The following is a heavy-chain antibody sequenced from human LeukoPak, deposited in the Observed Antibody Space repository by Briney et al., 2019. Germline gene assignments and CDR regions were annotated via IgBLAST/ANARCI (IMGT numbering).Heavy chain of an antibody. V-gene: IGHV3-33*01. CDR1: GFTFTSYG. D-gene: IGHD5-18*01. Sequence: PGGSLRLSCAASGFTFTSYGMHWVRQAPGKGLEWVAVIWYDGGNKYYADSVKGRFTISRDNSKNTLYLQMNSLRADDTAVYYCARVRYSYGYGDYWGQGTLVTVSS. CDR2: IWYDGGNK. CDR3: ARVRYSYGYGDY. J-gene: IGHJ4*02.